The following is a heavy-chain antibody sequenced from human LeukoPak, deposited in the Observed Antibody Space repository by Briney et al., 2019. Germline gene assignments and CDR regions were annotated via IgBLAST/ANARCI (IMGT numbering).Heavy chain of an antibody. CDR1: GGSISSGSYY. D-gene: IGHD1-14*01. V-gene: IGHV4-61*02. J-gene: IGHJ6*03. CDR3: ARDRKYYYHMDV. CDR2: IYTSGST. Sequence: NPSETLSLTCTVSGGSISSGSYYWSWIRQPAGKGLEWIGRIYTSGSTYYNPSLKSRVTISVDTSKNQFSLNPTSLTAADTAVYYCARDRKYYYHMDVWGKGTTVTVSS.